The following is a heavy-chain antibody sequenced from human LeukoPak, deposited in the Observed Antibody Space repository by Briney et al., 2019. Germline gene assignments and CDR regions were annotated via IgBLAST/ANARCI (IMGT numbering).Heavy chain of an antibody. Sequence: PSETLSLTCTVSGDSISSSSYYWGWIRQPPGKGLEWIGYIYYTGSAYYNPSLKIRVTLSVDTSKNHFSLKLSSVAAADTAVYYCARHSGTYYADFDSWGQGTLVTVSS. CDR1: GDSISSSSYY. D-gene: IGHD1-26*01. CDR3: ARHSGTYYADFDS. CDR2: IYYTGSA. V-gene: IGHV4-39*01. J-gene: IGHJ4*02.